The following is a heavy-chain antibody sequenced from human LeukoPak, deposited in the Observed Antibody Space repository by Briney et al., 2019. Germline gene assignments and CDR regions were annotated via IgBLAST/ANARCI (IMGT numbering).Heavy chain of an antibody. CDR2: IYYSGST. J-gene: IGHJ3*02. CDR1: GGSISSHY. CDR3: ARDTAGTYYDFWSGYRRGDAFDI. Sequence: SETLSLTCTVSGGSISSHYWGWIRQPPGKGLEWIGYIYYSGSTNYNPSLKSRVTISVDTSKNQFSLKLSSVTAADTAVYYCARDTAGTYYDFWSGYRRGDAFDIWGQGTMVTVSS. D-gene: IGHD3-3*01. V-gene: IGHV4-59*11.